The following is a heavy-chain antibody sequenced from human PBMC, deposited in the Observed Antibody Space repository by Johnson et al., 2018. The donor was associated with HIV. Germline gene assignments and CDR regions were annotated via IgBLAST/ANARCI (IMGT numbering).Heavy chain of an antibody. J-gene: IGHJ3*01. D-gene: IGHD1-1*01. Sequence: VQLVESGGGLVQPGGSLRLSCAASGFTFSSYWMSWVRQAPGKGLEWVANIKQDGSEQYYVDSVKGRFTISRDNAKNSLYLQMNSLRAEDTAVYFCATIWRNEGRHSFDVWGQGTMVAVS. CDR3: ATIWRNEGRHSFDV. CDR1: GFTFSSYW. CDR2: IKQDGSEQ. V-gene: IGHV3-7*01.